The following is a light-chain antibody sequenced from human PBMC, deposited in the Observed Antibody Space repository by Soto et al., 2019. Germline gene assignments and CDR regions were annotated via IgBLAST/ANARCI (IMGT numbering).Light chain of an antibody. CDR3: SSFTTRNTWV. CDR2: EVS. Sequence: QSALTQAASVSGSPGQSITISCTGTSSDVGRYNYVSWYQQHPGRAPKLMIYEVSNRPSGVSDRFSGSKSGNTASLTISGLQAEDVADYYCSSFTTRNTWVFAGGTNLTVL. J-gene: IGLJ3*02. CDR1: SSDVGRYNY. V-gene: IGLV2-14*01.